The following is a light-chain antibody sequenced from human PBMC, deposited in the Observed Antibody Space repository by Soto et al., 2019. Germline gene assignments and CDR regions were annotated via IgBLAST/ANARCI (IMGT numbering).Light chain of an antibody. J-gene: IGLJ2*01. V-gene: IGLV4-69*01. CDR2: LNSDGSH. CDR3: QTWGTGIVV. CDR1: SGHSTYA. Sequence: QAVVTQSPSASASLGASVKFTCTLSSGHSTYAIAWHQQQPEKGPRYLMKLNSDGSHSKGDGIPDRFSGSSSGAERYLTISSLQSEDEADYYCQTWGTGIVVFGGGTKLTVL.